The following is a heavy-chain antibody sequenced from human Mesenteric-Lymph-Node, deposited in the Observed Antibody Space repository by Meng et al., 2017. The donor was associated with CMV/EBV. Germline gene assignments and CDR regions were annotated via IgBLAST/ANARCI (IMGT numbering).Heavy chain of an antibody. Sequence: GGSLRLSCAASGFIFSTYSMNWVRQAPGKGLEWISYISTRDNTIHYADSVKGRFIISRDDAKHSLYLQMNSLRADDTAVYYCAKVRLVRGWGFDYWGQGTLVTVSS. CDR3: AKVRLVRGWGFDY. CDR1: GFIFSTYS. CDR2: ISTRDNTI. V-gene: IGHV3-48*04. J-gene: IGHJ4*02. D-gene: IGHD1-26*01.